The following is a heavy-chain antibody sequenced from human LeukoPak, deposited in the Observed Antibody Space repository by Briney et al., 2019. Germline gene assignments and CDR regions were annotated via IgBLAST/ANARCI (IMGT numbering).Heavy chain of an antibody. D-gene: IGHD6-13*01. CDR3: ARARGWDQQLVLGY. V-gene: IGHV1-8*03. Sequence: ASVKVSCKASGYTFTSYDINWVRQATGQGHEWMGWMNPNSGNTGYAQKFQGRVTITRNTSISTAYMELSSLRSEDTAVYYCARARGWDQQLVLGYWGQGTLVTVSS. CDR2: MNPNSGNT. CDR1: GYTFTSYD. J-gene: IGHJ4*02.